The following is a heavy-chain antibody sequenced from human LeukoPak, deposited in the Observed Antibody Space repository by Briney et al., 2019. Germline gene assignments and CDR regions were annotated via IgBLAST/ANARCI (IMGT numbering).Heavy chain of an antibody. V-gene: IGHV3-33*01. D-gene: IGHD3-16*01. CDR2: IWYDGSNK. Sequence: GGSLRLSCAASGFTFSSYGMHWVRQAPGKGLEWVAVIWYDGSNKYYADSVKGRFTVSRDNSKNTLYLQMNSLRAEDTAVYYCARDWRGAMHAFDIWGQGTMVTVSS. CDR3: ARDWRGAMHAFDI. CDR1: GFTFSSYG. J-gene: IGHJ3*02.